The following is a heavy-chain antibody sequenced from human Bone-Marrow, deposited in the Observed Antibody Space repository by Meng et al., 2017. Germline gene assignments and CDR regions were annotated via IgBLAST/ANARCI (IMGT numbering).Heavy chain of an antibody. V-gene: IGHV3-15*01. Sequence: EVELVGSGGGLVRLGGSLRLSCEGSGFTFSNAYMTWVRQVPGKRLEWVGRIKSKPDGETIDYAAPVKGRFTISRDDSKNTVYLQMNSLKTEDTAVYYCSGHIDYWGQGTLVTVSS. CDR3: SGHIDY. CDR1: GFTFSNAY. CDR2: IKSKPDGETI. D-gene: IGHD5-12*01. J-gene: IGHJ4*02.